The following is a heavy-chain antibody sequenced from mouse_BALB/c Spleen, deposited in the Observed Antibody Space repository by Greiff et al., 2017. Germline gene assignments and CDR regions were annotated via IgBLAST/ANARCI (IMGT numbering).Heavy chain of an antibody. D-gene: IGHD2-2*01. J-gene: IGHJ4*01. CDR2: ISNGGGST. Sequence: EVHLVESGGGLVQPGGSLKLSCAASGFTFSSYTMSWVRQTPEKRLEWVAYISNGGGSTYYPDTVKGRFTISRDNAKNTLYLQMSSLKSEDTAMYYCARQGIYYGSYYAMDYWGQGTSVTVSS. CDR1: GFTFSSYT. CDR3: ARQGIYYGSYYAMDY. V-gene: IGHV5-12-2*01.